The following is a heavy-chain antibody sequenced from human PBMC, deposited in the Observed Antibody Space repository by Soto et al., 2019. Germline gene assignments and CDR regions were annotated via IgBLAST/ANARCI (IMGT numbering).Heavy chain of an antibody. V-gene: IGHV3-53*01. D-gene: IGHD5-18*01. Sequence: GGSLRLSCAAYGFSVSSNYMSWVRQAPGKGLEWVSVIYSGGNTHYADSVKGRFTISRDNSKNTLYLQMNSLRAEDTAVYYCARDSTWIPYYHYGMDVWGQGTTVTVSS. CDR2: IYSGGNT. CDR1: GFSVSSNY. CDR3: ARDSTWIPYYHYGMDV. J-gene: IGHJ6*02.